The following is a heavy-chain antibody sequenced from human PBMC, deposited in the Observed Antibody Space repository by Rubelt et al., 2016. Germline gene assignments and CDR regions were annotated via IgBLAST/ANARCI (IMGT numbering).Heavy chain of an antibody. CDR2: IYYSGST. V-gene: IGHV4-39*07. D-gene: IGHD1-26*01. J-gene: IGHJ4*02. CDR3: ARRSGSSFDFDY. Sequence: PSETLSLTCTVSGGPISSSGYYWGWVRQPPGKGLEWLGNIYYSGSTYYNPSLKSRVTISIDTSKNQFSLRLYSVTAADTAVYYCARRSGSSFDFDYWGQGTLVTVSS. CDR1: GGPISSSGYY.